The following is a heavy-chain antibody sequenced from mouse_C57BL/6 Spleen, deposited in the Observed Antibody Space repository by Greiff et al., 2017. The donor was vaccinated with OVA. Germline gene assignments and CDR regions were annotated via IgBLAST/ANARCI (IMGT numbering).Heavy chain of an antibody. V-gene: IGHV10-1*01. Sequence: EVQVVESGGGLVQPKGSLKLSCAASGFSFNTYAMNWVRQAPGKGLEWVARIRSKSNNYATYYADSVKDRFTISRDESESMLYLQMNNLKTEDTAMYYCVRQDGYYVLDYWGQGTTLTVSS. D-gene: IGHD2-3*01. CDR2: IRSKSNNYAT. CDR1: GFSFNTYA. J-gene: IGHJ2*01. CDR3: VRQDGYYVLDY.